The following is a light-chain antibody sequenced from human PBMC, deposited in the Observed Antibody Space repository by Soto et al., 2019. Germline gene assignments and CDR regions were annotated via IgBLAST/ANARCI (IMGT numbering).Light chain of an antibody. CDR1: QHVSTY. Sequence: EILLTQSPATLSLSPGEGATLSCRASQHVSTYVAWYQQKPGHAPRLLIFDASNRATGVPARFSGSGSGTDFTLTISNLEPGDSGIYYCQQRGDLIVTFGGGTKGEI. V-gene: IGKV3-11*01. J-gene: IGKJ4*01. CDR2: DAS. CDR3: QQRGDLIVT.